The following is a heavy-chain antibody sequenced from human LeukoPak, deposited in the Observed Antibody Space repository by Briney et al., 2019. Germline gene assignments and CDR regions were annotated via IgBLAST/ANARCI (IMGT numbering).Heavy chain of an antibody. V-gene: IGHV1-8*01. CDR1: GYTFTSYD. CDR3: ARGPTYYESSWGYFEF. CDR2: MNPNIGNT. Sequence: ASVKVSCKASGYTFTSYDINWVRQATGQGLEWMGWMNPNIGNTGYSQKFQGRLTMTRDTSINTAYMELSSLTSEDTAVYYCARGPTYYESSWGYFEFWGRGTLVTVSS. D-gene: IGHD3-22*01. J-gene: IGHJ2*01.